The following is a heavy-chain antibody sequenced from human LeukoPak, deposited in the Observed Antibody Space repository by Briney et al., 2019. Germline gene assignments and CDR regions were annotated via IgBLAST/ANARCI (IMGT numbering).Heavy chain of an antibody. CDR2: ISSSSNYI. CDR1: GFTFSSYS. J-gene: IGHJ4*02. V-gene: IGHV3-21*01. CDR3: ARALGYYDSSGYDH. Sequence: GGSLRLSCAASGFTFSSYSMNWVRQAPGQGLELVSSISSSSNYIYYADSVKGRFTISRENAKNSLYLQMNSLRAGDTAVYYCARALGYYDSSGYDHWGQGTLVTVSS. D-gene: IGHD3-22*01.